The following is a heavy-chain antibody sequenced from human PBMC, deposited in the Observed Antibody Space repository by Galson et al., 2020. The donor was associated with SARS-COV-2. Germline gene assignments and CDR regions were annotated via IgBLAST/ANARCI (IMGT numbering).Heavy chain of an antibody. J-gene: IGHJ3*02. CDR2: INSNGSSR. V-gene: IGHV3-74*01. CDR3: AKEYYYDSSGPLDAFDI. Sequence: GGSLRLSCAASGFTLSSYWMHWVRQAPGKGLVWVSRINSNGSSRSYADSVKGRFTISRDNAKNTLTLQMNSLRAEDTAMYYCAKEYYYDSSGPLDAFDIWGQGTMVTVSS. D-gene: IGHD3-22*01. CDR1: GFTLSSYW.